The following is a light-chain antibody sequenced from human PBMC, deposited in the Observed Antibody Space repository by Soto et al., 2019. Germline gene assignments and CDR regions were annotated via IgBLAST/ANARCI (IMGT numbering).Light chain of an antibody. CDR1: ESVSSN. CDR2: GAS. J-gene: IGKJ1*01. V-gene: IGKV3D-15*01. Sequence: EIVMTQSPATLSVSPGERATLSCRASESVSSNLAWYQQKPGQAPRLLIYGASTRATGIPARFSGSGSGTEFTLTISSLQSEDFAVFYCHQYGTSPPTFGPGTKVEI. CDR3: HQYGTSPPT.